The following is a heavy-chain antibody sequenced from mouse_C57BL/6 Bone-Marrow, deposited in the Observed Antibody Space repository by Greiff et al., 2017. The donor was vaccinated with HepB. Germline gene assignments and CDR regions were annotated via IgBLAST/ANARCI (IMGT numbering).Heavy chain of an antibody. V-gene: IGHV1-50*01. J-gene: IGHJ2*01. Sequence: VQLQQPGAELVKPGASVKLSCKASGYTFTSYWMQWVKQRPGQGLEWIGEIDPSDSYTNYNQKFKGKATLTVDTSSSTAYMQLSSLTSEGSAVYYCARCAYYYGRSYGYYGGQGTTLTVSA. CDR3: ARCAYYYGRSYGYY. CDR1: GYTFTSYW. D-gene: IGHD1-1*01. CDR2: IDPSDSYT.